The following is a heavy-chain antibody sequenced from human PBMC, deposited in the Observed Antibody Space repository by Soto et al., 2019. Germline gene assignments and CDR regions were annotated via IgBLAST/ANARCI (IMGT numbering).Heavy chain of an antibody. CDR2: ILNDGSNR. J-gene: IGHJ6*02. V-gene: IGHV3-33*01. Sequence: QVQWGESGGGVVQPGRSLTLSCAASGFTFSNYGMHWVRQAPGKVLEWVAVILNDGSNRYHADSVKDRFTISRDNSKNTLYLQINSLRAEDTAVYYCARDDEYSGNGMDVWGQGTTVTVS. CDR1: GFTFSNYG. D-gene: IGHD3-10*01. CDR3: ARDDEYSGNGMDV.